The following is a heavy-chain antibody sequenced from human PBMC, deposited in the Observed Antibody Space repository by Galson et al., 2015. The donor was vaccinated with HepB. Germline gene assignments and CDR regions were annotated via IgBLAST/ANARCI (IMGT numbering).Heavy chain of an antibody. J-gene: IGHJ6*02. D-gene: IGHD4-11*01. V-gene: IGHV4-39*01. CDR2: IYYSGST. CDR1: GDSISSSSYY. CDR3: ARLQYRNYHYYGMDV. Sequence: LTCTVSGDSISSSSYYWGWIRQPPGKGLEYIGTIYYSGSTYYSPSLKSRATISVDTSKNQFSLRLSSVTAADTAVYYCARLQYRNYHYYGMDVWGQGTTVTVSS.